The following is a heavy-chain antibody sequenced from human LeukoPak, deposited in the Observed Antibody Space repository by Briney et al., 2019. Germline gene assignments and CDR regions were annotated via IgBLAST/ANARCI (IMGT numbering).Heavy chain of an antibody. V-gene: IGHV3-11*04. D-gene: IGHD3-10*01. CDR3: AKTYYYDSGNY. Sequence: PGGSLRLSCAASGFTFSDYYMSWIRQAPGKGLEWVSYISSSGSTIYYADSVKGRFTVSRDNAKDSLYLQMNSLRVEDTAVYYCAKTYYYDSGNYWGQGTLVTVSS. J-gene: IGHJ4*02. CDR1: GFTFSDYY. CDR2: ISSSGSTI.